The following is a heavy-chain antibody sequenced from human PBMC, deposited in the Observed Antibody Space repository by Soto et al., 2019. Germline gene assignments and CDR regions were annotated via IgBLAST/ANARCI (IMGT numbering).Heavy chain of an antibody. CDR3: ARPPTTVTTSSPNCYLDL. D-gene: IGHD4-17*01. V-gene: IGHV1-46*01. J-gene: IGHJ2*01. CDR1: GYTFTSYY. CDR2: INPSGGST. Sequence: QVQLVQSGAEVKKPGASVKVSCKASGYTFTSYYMHWVRQAPGQGLEWMGIINPSGGSTSYAQKVQSSVTMTRDTSTSTVDMELSSLRSEDTAVYYCARPPTTVTTSSPNCYLDLSGRRTLVTVSS.